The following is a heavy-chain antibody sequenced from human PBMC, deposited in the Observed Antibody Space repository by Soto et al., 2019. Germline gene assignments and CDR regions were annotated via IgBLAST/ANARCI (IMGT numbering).Heavy chain of an antibody. D-gene: IGHD3-10*01. CDR2: IGFAGDA. Sequence: TGKGLEWVAGIGFAGDAYYPGSVKGRFTASRENAKNSLYLQMDNLTAGDTAVYYCVRGIWFGELLPLRYLDSWGQGNLVTV. CDR3: VRGIWFGELLPLRYLDS. V-gene: IGHV3-13*04. J-gene: IGHJ4*02.